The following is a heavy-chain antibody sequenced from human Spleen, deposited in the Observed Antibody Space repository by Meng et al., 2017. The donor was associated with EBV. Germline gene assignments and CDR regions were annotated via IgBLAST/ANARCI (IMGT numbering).Heavy chain of an antibody. J-gene: IGHJ5*02. V-gene: IGHV4-39*07. D-gene: IGHD4-11*01. CDR1: GGFISRSSYS. CDR2: IYQSGST. Sequence: LQLQCPDPDPVKPSETLSLTCNVSGGFISRSSYSRGWIRQPPGKGLEWIGHIYQSGSTYHNPSLKSRVTMSVDRTKNQFSLRLISVTAADTAMYFCARQRPGASVDYFDPWGQGILVTVSS. CDR3: ARQRPGASVDYFDP.